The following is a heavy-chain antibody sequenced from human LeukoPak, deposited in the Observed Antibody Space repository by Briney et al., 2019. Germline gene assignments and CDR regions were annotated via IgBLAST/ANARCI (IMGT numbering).Heavy chain of an antibody. CDR2: IYYSGST. CDR1: GGSISSGSYY. V-gene: IGHV4-39*01. D-gene: IGHD1-26*01. J-gene: IGHJ5*02. CDR3: ARHRVGATPFDP. Sequence: SETLSLTCTVSGGSISSGSYYWGWIRQPPGKGLEWIGSIYYSGSTYYNPSLKSRVTISVDTSKNQFSLKLSSVTAADTAVYYCARHRVGATPFDPWGQGTLVTVSS.